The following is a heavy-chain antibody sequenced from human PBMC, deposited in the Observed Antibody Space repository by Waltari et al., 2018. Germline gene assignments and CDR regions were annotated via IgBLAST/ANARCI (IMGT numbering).Heavy chain of an antibody. CDR1: GYTFTSYY. V-gene: IGHV1-46*03. CDR3: AREDCSGGSCYFGGD. J-gene: IGHJ4*02. Sequence: QVQLVQSGAEVKKPGASVKVSCKASGYTFTSYYMHWVRQAPGQGLEWMGINNPSGGSTSDEKKFQGRVTMTRDTSTSTVYMELSSLRSEDTAVYYCAREDCSGGSCYFGGDWGQGTLVTVSS. D-gene: IGHD2-15*01. CDR2: NNPSGGST.